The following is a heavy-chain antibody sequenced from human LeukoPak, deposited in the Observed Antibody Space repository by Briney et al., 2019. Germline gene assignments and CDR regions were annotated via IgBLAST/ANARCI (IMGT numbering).Heavy chain of an antibody. CDR2: IKHDGSEK. D-gene: IGHD3-16*01. CDR1: GLTFSNYW. J-gene: IGHJ4*01. Sequence: GGSLRLSCAASGLTFSNYWMSWVRQGPGKGLEWVANIKHDGSEKYYIDSVKGRFTISRDNAKNSVYLQMNSLRPEDTAVYYCARDQTPYYWGQGTLVTVSS. V-gene: IGHV3-7*01. CDR3: ARDQTPYY.